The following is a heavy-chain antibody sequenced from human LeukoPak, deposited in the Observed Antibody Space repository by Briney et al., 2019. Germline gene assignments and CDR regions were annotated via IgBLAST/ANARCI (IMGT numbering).Heavy chain of an antibody. J-gene: IGHJ5*02. CDR3: ARVPTEYWFDP. CDR2: IYYSGST. CDR1: GGSISSYY. Sequence: PSETLSLTCTVSGGSISSYYWSWIRPPPGKGLEWIGYIYYSGSTNYNPSLKSRVTISVDTSKNQFSLKLSSVTAADTAVCYCARVPTEYWFDPWGQGTLVTVSS. D-gene: IGHD4-11*01. V-gene: IGHV4-59*01.